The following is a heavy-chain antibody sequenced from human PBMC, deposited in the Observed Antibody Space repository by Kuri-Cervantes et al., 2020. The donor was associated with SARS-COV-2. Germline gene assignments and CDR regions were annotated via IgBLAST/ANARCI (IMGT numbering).Heavy chain of an antibody. V-gene: IGHV3-74*03. CDR1: GFTFGSHW. J-gene: IGHJ5*02. CDR2: SNSDGTFT. D-gene: IGHD2-2*02. Sequence: GESLKISCAASGFTFGSHWMYWVRQVPGKGLVWVSRSNSDGTFTTYADSVEGRFTISRDNAKNTLYLQMNSLRAEDTALYYCARGGGYTGPNNYWFDPWGQGTLVTVSS. CDR3: ARGGGYTGPNNYWFDP.